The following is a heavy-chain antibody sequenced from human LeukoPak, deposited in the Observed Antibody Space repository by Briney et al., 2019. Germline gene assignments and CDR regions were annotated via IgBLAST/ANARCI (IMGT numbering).Heavy chain of an antibody. Sequence: ASVKVSCKASGYTFTSYGISWVRQAPGQGLEWMGWINPNSGGTNYAQKFQGRVTMTRDTSISTAYMELSRLRSDDTAVYYCARDELVGAGIDYWGQGTLVTVSS. J-gene: IGHJ4*02. CDR1: GYTFTSYG. CDR2: INPNSGGT. CDR3: ARDELVGAGIDY. D-gene: IGHD1-26*01. V-gene: IGHV1-2*02.